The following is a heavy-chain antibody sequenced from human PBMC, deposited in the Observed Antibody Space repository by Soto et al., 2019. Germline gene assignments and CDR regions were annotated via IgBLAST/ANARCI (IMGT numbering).Heavy chain of an antibody. CDR2: ISGSGNSI. V-gene: IGHV3-23*01. D-gene: IGHD6-19*01. J-gene: IGHJ4*02. CDR3: ATSGPVTGHFDF. Sequence: GGSLRLSCAASGFTFSSYAMSWVRQAPGKGLEWVSEISGSGNSINYADSVKGRFTFSRDNSKNTLYLQMNSLRAEDTAVYYCATSGPVTGHFDFWGQGTLVTVSS. CDR1: GFTFSSYA.